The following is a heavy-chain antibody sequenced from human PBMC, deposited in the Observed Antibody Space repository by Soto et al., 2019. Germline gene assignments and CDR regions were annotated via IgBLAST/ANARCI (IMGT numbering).Heavy chain of an antibody. CDR3: AKDLFTSWELSTSYYYYGMDV. V-gene: IGHV3-23*01. Sequence: GGSLRLSCAASGFTFSSYAMSWVRQAPGKGLEWVSAISGSGGSTYYADSVKGRFTISRDNSKNTLYLQMNSLRAEDTAVYYCAKDLFTSWELSTSYYYYGMDVWGQGTTVTVSS. D-gene: IGHD1-26*01. CDR2: ISGSGGST. J-gene: IGHJ6*02. CDR1: GFTFSSYA.